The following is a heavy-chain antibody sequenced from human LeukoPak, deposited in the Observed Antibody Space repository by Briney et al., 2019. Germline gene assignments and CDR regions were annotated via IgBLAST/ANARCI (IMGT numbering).Heavy chain of an antibody. J-gene: IGHJ6*02. Sequence: SETLSLTCTVSGGFISSYYWSWIRQPPGKGLEWIGYIYYSGSTNYNPSLKSRVTISVDTSKNQFSLKLSSVTAADTAVYYCARDAPDYGDYGMDVWGQGTTVTVSS. CDR1: GGFISSYY. CDR2: IYYSGST. V-gene: IGHV4-59*01. D-gene: IGHD4-17*01. CDR3: ARDAPDYGDYGMDV.